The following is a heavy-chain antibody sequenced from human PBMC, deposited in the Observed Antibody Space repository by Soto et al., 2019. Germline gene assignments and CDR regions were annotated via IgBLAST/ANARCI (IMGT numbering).Heavy chain of an antibody. CDR2: IGGISSTI. D-gene: IGHD2-21*01. J-gene: IGHJ3*01. CDR3: ARDRAYAFDF. Sequence: GSMRLSCAASGFNFNDFSMNWVRQAPGTGLEWVAYIGGISSTISYADSVKGRFTISRDNAKNSLFLQMNSLRADDTAIYYCARDRAYAFDFWGQGKMVTVS. V-gene: IGHV3-48*04. CDR1: GFNFNDFS.